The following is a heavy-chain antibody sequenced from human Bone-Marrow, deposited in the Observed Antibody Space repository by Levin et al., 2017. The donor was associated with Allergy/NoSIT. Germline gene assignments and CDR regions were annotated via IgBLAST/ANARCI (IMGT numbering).Heavy chain of an antibody. Sequence: SVKVSCKASGFTFTSSAMQWVRQARGQRLEWIGWIVVGSGNTNYAQKFQERVTITRDMSTSTAYMELSSLRSEDTAVYYCAAFLPSSGYEYGYYGMDVWGQGTTVTVSS. CDR1: GFTFTSSA. D-gene: IGHD5-12*01. V-gene: IGHV1-58*02. J-gene: IGHJ6*02. CDR3: AAFLPSSGYEYGYYGMDV. CDR2: IVVGSGNT.